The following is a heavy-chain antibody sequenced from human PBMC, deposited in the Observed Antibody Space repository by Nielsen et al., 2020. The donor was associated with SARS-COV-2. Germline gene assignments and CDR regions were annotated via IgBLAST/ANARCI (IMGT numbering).Heavy chain of an antibody. CDR1: GFTFSSYG. V-gene: IGHV3-9*01. D-gene: IGHD4-23*01. CDR3: AKDMSAGYGGNSGFDY. Sequence: SLKISCAASGFTFSSYGMHWVRQAPGKGLEWVSGINWNSGTIAYADSVKGRFTISRDNAKNSLYLQMNSLRAEDTALYYCAKDMSAGYGGNSGFDYWGQGSLVTVSS. J-gene: IGHJ4*02. CDR2: INWNSGTI.